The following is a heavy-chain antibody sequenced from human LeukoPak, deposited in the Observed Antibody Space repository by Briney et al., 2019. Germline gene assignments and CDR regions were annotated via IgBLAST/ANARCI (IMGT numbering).Heavy chain of an antibody. D-gene: IGHD3-3*01. Sequence: PGGSLRLSCAASGFTFSSYAMSWVRQAPGKGLEWVSAISGSGGSTYYADSVKGRFTISRDNSKNTLYLQMNSLRAEDTAVYYCAKGEAGLDYDFWSGYSYAFDIWGQGTMVTVSS. CDR3: AKGEAGLDYDFWSGYSYAFDI. J-gene: IGHJ3*02. CDR2: ISGSGGST. V-gene: IGHV3-23*01. CDR1: GFTFSSYA.